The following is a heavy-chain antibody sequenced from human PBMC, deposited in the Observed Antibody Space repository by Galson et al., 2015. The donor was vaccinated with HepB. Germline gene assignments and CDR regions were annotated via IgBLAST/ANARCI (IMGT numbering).Heavy chain of an antibody. V-gene: IGHV5-51*01. CDR3: ARLRSAYGNGDYYGMDV. CDR1: GYNFTSYW. Sequence: QSGAEVNKPGESLKISFRGSGYNFTSYWIGGVRQMPGKGLEWMGIIYPCDSDTRYSPSFQGQVTLSADKSISTAYLHWSSLNASDTAMYYCARLRSAYGNGDYYGMDVWGQGTTVTVSS. CDR2: IYPCDSDT. J-gene: IGHJ6*02. D-gene: IGHD4-23*01.